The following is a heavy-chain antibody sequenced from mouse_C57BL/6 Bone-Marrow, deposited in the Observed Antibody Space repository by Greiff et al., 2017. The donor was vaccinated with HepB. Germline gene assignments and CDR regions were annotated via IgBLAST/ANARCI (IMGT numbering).Heavy chain of an antibody. CDR2: INYDGSST. J-gene: IGHJ1*03. CDR1: GFTFSDYY. CDR3: ARVHYGSLYWYFDV. V-gene: IGHV5-16*01. Sequence: EVQVVESEGGLVQPGSSMKLSCTASGFTFSDYYMAWVRQVPEKGLEWVANINYDGSSTYYLDSLKSRFIISRDNAKNILYLQMSSLKSEDTATYYCARVHYGSLYWYFDVWGTGTTVTVSS. D-gene: IGHD1-1*01.